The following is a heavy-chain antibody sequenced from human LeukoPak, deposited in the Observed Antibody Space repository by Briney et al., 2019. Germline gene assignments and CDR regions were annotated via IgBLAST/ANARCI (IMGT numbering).Heavy chain of an antibody. CDR2: ISDSGST. CDR1: GGSISSYY. J-gene: IGHJ6*02. CDR3: ARAFYYYGMDV. Sequence: SETLSLTCNVSGGSISSYYWSWIRQPPGKGLEWIGYISDSGSTNYNASLKSRVTISVDTSKNQFSLKLSSVTAADTAVYYCARAFYYYGMDVWGQGTTVTVSS. V-gene: IGHV4-59*01.